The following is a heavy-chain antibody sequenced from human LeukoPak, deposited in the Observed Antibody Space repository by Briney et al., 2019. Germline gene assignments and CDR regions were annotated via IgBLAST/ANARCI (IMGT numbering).Heavy chain of an antibody. D-gene: IGHD5-24*01. V-gene: IGHV1-46*01. CDR1: VYTFTSKK. J-gene: IGHJ4*02. Sequence: GASVKVSCKESVYTFTSKKLHWVRQAPGQGLEWMGIITPTDGKTGYAQRFQGKVTVTRDTSTNTVYMELSSLTSEDTAIYYCARDYNSSYVYWGRGTLVTVSS. CDR2: ITPTDGKT. CDR3: ARDYNSSYVY.